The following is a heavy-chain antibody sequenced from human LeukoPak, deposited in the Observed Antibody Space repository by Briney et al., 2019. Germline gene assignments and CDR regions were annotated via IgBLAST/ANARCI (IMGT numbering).Heavy chain of an antibody. J-gene: IGHJ4*02. Sequence: GSLRLSCATSGFTFSNYWMSWIRQSPGKGLEWIGDIFHSGSTNYNPSLKSRVTISLDKSKNQFSLNLTSVTAADTAVYYCAVLEGYYSGSGTYYWGRGTLVTVSS. V-gene: IGHV4-4*02. CDR1: GFTFSNYW. D-gene: IGHD3-10*01. CDR3: AVLEGYYSGSGTYY. CDR2: IFHSGST.